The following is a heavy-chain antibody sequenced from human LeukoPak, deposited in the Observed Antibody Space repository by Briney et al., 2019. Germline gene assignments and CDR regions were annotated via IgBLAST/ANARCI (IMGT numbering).Heavy chain of an antibody. J-gene: IGHJ4*02. D-gene: IGHD6-13*01. CDR1: GGSTSNYY. CDR2: IFYSGST. V-gene: IGHV4-59*08. Sequence: PSETLSLTCTVSGGSTSNYYWNWIRQPPGKGLEWIGYIFYSGSTNYNPSLKSRVTISIDTSKNQFSLNLRSVTAADTAVYYCARYSSSWSYLEYWGQGTLVTVSS. CDR3: ARYSSSWSYLEY.